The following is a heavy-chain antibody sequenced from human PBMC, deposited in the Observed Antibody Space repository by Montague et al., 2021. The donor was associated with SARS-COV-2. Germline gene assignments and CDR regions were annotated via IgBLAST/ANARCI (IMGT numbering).Heavy chain of an antibody. J-gene: IGHJ4*02. V-gene: IGHV4-59*02. CDR3: VRDPAPSGSGTFYDY. D-gene: IGHD1-26*01. Sequence: SEILSPTCTVSGDSVSHDFWTWIRQPPGKGLEWIGYVYYSRSSSYNPSLRGRVSIAVDTSKNQLSLSLSTVTAADTAIYYCVRDPAPSGSGTFYDYWGQGTLVAVSS. CDR2: VYYSRSS. CDR1: GDSVSHDF.